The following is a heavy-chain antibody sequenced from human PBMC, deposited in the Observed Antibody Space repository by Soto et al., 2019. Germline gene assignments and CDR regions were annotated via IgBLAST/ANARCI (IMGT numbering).Heavy chain of an antibody. CDR2: ISSNGGST. V-gene: IGHV3-64*04. CDR3: AREDDYGYRYINYGLDV. D-gene: IGHD4-17*01. J-gene: IGHJ6*02. Sequence: GGSLRLSCSASGFTFSSYAMHWVRQAPGKGLEYVSAISSNGGSTYYADSVKGRFTISRDNSKNTLYLQMNNLRVEDAALYFCAREDDYGYRYINYGLDVWGQGTTVTVSS. CDR1: GFTFSSYA.